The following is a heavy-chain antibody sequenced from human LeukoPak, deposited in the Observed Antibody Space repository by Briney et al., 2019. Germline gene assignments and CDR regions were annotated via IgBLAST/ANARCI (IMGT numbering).Heavy chain of an antibody. V-gene: IGHV4-39*07. CDR3: ERGSIAPDY. D-gene: IGHD6-6*01. CDR1: SGSVSSGSYY. J-gene: IGHJ4*02. CDR2: INHSGST. Sequence: SETLSLTCTVSSGSVSSGSYYWSWIRQPPGKGLEWIGEINHSGSTNYNPSLKSRVTISVDTSKNQFSLKLSSVTAADTAVYYCERGSIAPDYWGQGILVTISS.